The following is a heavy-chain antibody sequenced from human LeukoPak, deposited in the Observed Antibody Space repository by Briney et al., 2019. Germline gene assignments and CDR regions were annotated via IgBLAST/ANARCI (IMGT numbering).Heavy chain of an antibody. D-gene: IGHD3-10*01. CDR1: GFTFSSYS. CDR3: ARGLHGEAISVPYDY. CDR2: ISSSSSYI. J-gene: IGHJ4*02. V-gene: IGHV3-21*01. Sequence: GGSLRLSCAASGFTFSSYSMNWVRQAPGKGLEWVSSISSSSSYIYYADSVKGRFTISRDNAKNSLYLQMNSLRAEDTAVYYCARGLHGEAISVPYDYWGQGTLVTVS.